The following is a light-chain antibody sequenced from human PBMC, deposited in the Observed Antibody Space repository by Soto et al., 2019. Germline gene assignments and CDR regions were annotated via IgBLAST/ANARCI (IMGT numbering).Light chain of an antibody. J-gene: IGLJ2*01. V-gene: IGLV2-11*01. CDR1: SSDVGGYTY. Sequence: QSALTQPRSVSGSPGHSVAISCTGTSSDVGGYTYVAWYRQYPGKAPKLMLYDVSKRPSGVPDRFSGSKSGNTASLTISGRLAEDEADYYCCLYAGRYIVVFGGGTKLTVL. CDR2: DVS. CDR3: CLYAGRYIVV.